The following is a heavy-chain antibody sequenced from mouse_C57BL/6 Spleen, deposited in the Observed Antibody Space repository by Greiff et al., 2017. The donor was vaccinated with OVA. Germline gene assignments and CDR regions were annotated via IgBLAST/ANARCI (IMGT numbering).Heavy chain of an antibody. J-gene: IGHJ2*01. CDR2: IYPGDGDT. CDR1: GYAFSSYW. D-gene: IGHD2-12*01. Sequence: VQGVESGPELVKPGASVKISCKASGYAFSSYWMNWVKQRPGKGLEWIGRIYPGDGDTNYNGKFKGKATLTADKSSSTAYMQLSSLTSWYSAVYFCARNLVTIEYYFDYWGQGATLTVSS. CDR3: ARNLVTIEYYFDY. V-gene: IGHV1-82*01.